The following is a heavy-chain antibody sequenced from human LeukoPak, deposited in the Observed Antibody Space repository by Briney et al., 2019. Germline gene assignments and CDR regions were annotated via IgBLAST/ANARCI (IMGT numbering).Heavy chain of an antibody. CDR3: ASSAGFGAFDI. J-gene: IGHJ3*02. D-gene: IGHD3-3*01. V-gene: IGHV4-59*08. CDR2: IYYSGST. Sequence: SETLSLTCTVSGGSISSYYWSWIRQPPGKGLEWIGYIYYSGSTNYNPSLKSRVTISVDTSKNQFSLKLSSVTAADTAVYYCASSAGFGAFDIWGQGTMVTVSS. CDR1: GGSISSYY.